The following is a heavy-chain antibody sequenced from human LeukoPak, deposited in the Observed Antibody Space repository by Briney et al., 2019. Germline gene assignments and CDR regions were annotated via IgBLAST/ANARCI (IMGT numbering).Heavy chain of an antibody. Sequence: PGGSLRLSCVASGFTFSTYWMNWVRQAPGKGLEWVANINQAGSEKYYVDSVKGRFTISRDNAKSSLYLQMNSLRAEDTAKYYCARGPYGDYAWGQGTLVTVSS. J-gene: IGHJ5*02. CDR2: INQAGSEK. CDR3: ARGPYGDYA. CDR1: GFTFSTYW. V-gene: IGHV3-7*01. D-gene: IGHD4-17*01.